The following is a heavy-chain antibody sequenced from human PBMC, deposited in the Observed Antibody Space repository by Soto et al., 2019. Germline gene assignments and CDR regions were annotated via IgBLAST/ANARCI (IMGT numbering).Heavy chain of an antibody. CDR2: INHSGST. CDR1: GGSFSGYY. V-gene: IGHV4-34*01. J-gene: IGHJ6*03. Sequence: TSETLSLTCAVYGGSFSGYYWSWIRQPPGKGLEWIGEINHSGSTNYNPSLKSRVTISVDTSKNQFSLKLSSVTAADTAVYYCARVSRFLEWSPTPRKTYYMDVWGKGTTVTVSS. D-gene: IGHD3-3*01. CDR3: ARVSRFLEWSPTPRKTYYMDV.